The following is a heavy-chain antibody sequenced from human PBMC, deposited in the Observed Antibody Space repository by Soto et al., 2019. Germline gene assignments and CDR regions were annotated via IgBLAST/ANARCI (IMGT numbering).Heavy chain of an antibody. D-gene: IGHD7-27*01. CDR1: GFTFSDYY. J-gene: IGHJ3*02. V-gene: IGHV3-11*05. CDR2: ISSSSSYT. Sequence: QVQLVESGGGLVKPGGSLRLSCAASGFTFSDYYMSWIRQATGKGLEWVSYISSSSSYTNYADSVKGRFTISRDNAKNSLYLQMNSLRAEDTAVYYCAREGAGEGWDDAFDIWGQGTMVTVSS. CDR3: AREGAGEGWDDAFDI.